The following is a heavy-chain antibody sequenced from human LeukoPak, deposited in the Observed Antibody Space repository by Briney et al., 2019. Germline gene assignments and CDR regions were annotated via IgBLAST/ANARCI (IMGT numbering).Heavy chain of an antibody. D-gene: IGHD2-8*01. CDR3: AKHPLSYCTNGVCYFDP. V-gene: IGHV3-23*01. CDR2: ISGSGDRT. CDR1: GFTFSSYA. J-gene: IGHJ5*02. Sequence: PGGSLRLSCAASGFTFSSYAMSWVRQAPGKGLEWVSIISGSGDRTYYADSVKGRFTISRDNSKNTLYLQMNNLRAEDTAIYYCAKHPLSYCTNGVCYFDPWGQGTQVTVSS.